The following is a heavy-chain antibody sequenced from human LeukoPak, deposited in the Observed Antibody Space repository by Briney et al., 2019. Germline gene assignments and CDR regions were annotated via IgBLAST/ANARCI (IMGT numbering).Heavy chain of an antibody. J-gene: IGHJ4*02. V-gene: IGHV3-30-3*01. CDR3: ARASSGSHGDY. CDR1: GFTFSSYA. Sequence: PGRSLRLSCAASGFTFSSYAMHWVRQAPGKGLEWVAVISYDGSNKYYADSVKGRFTIPRDNSKNTLYLQMNSLRAEDTAVYYCARASSGSHGDYWGQGTLVTVSS. CDR2: ISYDGSNK. D-gene: IGHD1-26*01.